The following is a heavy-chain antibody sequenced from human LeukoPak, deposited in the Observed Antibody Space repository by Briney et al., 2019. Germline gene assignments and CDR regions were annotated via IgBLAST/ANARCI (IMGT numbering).Heavy chain of an antibody. CDR2: ITGNGAST. J-gene: IGHJ4*02. V-gene: IGHV3-23*01. Sequence: GGSLRLSCAASGFTFRSYDINWVRQAPGKGLEWVSSITGNGASTNFADSVKGRFTISRENSKNTAYLQMNSLRAEDTAVYYCAGSGSHVYWGQGTLVTVSS. CDR1: GFTFRSYD. CDR3: AGSGSHVY. D-gene: IGHD1-26*01.